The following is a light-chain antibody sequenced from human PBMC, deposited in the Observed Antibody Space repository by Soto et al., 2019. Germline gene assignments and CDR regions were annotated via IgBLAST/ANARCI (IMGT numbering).Light chain of an antibody. CDR1: SSAVGGYND. CDR2: EVS. CDR3: SSYAGSNNYVV. Sequence: QSALTQPPSASGSPGQPVTISCTGTSSAVGGYNDVSWYHQHPGKAPKLMIYEVSKRPSGVPDRFSGSKSGNTASLTVSGLQAEDEADYYCSSYAGSNNYVVFGGGTKLTVL. V-gene: IGLV2-8*01. J-gene: IGLJ2*01.